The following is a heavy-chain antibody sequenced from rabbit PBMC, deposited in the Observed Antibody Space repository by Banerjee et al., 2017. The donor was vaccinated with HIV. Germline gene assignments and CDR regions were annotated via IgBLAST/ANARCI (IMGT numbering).Heavy chain of an antibody. V-gene: IGHV1S45*01. CDR3: ARDEDARVPGYAYNL. D-gene: IGHD6-1*01. CDR1: GFSFSSGYD. CDR2: IYTGDGNT. J-gene: IGHJ4*01. Sequence: QEQLVEYGGDLVQPEGSLTLTCTASGFSFSSGYDMCWVRQAPGKGLEWIACIYTGDGNTYYASWAKGRFTISKTSSTTVTLQMTSLTAADTATYFCARDEDARVPGYAYNLWGPGTLVTVS.